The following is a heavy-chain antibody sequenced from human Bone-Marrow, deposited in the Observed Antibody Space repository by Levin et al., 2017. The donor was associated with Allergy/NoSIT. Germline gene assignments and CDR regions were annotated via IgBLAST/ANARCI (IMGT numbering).Heavy chain of an antibody. CDR1: FFPFLLSS. CDR3: AREGIGGSVDY. J-gene: IGHJ4*02. D-gene: IGHD3-16*01. CDR2: IGATGDP. Sequence: PGGSLPLSFSSSFFPFLLSSFPFFLPSPFPFLSFVSGIGATGDPNYSGSVKGRFTISRENAKNALFLQMNSLRVEDTAVYYCAREGIGGSVDYWGQGTLVTVSS. V-gene: IGHV3-13*05.